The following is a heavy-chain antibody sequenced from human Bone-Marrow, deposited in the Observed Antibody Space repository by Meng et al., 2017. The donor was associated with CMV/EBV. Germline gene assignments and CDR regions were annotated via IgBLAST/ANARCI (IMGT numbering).Heavy chain of an antibody. V-gene: IGHV4-30-4*08. CDR2: IYYSGST. CDR1: GDSICSGAYY. J-gene: IGHJ5*02. Sequence: SGDSICSGAYYWSWIRHPPGKGLEWIGYIYYSGSTYSSPSLKSRVTISVDTSQNQFSLKLSSVTAADTAVYYCARGVVPAAMGWFDPWGQGTLVTVSS. CDR3: ARGVVPAAMGWFDP. D-gene: IGHD2-2*01.